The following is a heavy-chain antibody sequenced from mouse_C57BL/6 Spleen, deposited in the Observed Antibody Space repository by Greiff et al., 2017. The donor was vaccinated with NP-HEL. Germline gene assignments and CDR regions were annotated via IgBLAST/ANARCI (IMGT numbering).Heavy chain of an antibody. CDR2: IDPSDSET. CDR1: GYTFTSYW. D-gene: IGHD5-5*01. CDR3: ARDYRGYFDY. J-gene: IGHJ2*01. Sequence: QVQLQQPGAELVRPGSSVKLSCKASGYTFTSYWMHWVKQRPIQGLEWIGNIDPSDSETPYNQKFKDKATLTVDKSSSTAYMQLSSLTSEDSAVYYCARDYRGYFDYWGQGTTLTVSS. V-gene: IGHV1-52*01.